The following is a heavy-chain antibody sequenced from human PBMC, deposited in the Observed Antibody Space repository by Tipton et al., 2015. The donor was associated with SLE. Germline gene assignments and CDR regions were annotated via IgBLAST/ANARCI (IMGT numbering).Heavy chain of an antibody. Sequence: TLSLTCTVSGGSISSDDYYWTWIRQHPGKGLEWIGHMSYSGSTYYNPSLESRVTISVDTSKNQFSLKLSSVTAADTAVYYCARLSPPGSYYYYYMDVWGKGATVTVSS. D-gene: IGHD2-21*01. CDR1: GGSISSDDYY. CDR3: ARLSPPGSYYYYYMDV. V-gene: IGHV4-31*03. CDR2: MSYSGST. J-gene: IGHJ6*03.